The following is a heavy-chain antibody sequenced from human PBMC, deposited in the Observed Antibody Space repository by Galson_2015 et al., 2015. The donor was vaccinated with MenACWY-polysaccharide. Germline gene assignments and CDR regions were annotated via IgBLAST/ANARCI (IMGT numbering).Heavy chain of an antibody. CDR3: AAKTPLRSGSYFSLDV. D-gene: IGHD1-26*01. J-gene: IGHJ6*02. CDR1: GDTFSKYV. Sequence: SVKVSCKASGDTFSKYVFSWVRQAPGQGLEWMGWISVYTGKAKYAQNFQGRVTLTTDTSTSTTYMEMTSLRSDDTAVYYCAAKTPLRSGSYFSLDVWGQGTAVTVSS. V-gene: IGHV1-18*01. CDR2: ISVYTGKA.